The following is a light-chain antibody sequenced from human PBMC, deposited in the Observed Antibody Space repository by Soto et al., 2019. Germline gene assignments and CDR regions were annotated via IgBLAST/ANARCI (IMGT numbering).Light chain of an antibody. CDR2: DAS. Sequence: EIVLTQSPATLSLSPGERATLSCRASQSVSSYLAWYQQKPGQAPRLLIYDASNRATGIPARFSGSGSGTDFTLTISSLEPEDFAVYYCQQRCNWPPRTFGHGTKVEIK. CDR3: QQRCNWPPRT. V-gene: IGKV3-11*01. J-gene: IGKJ1*01. CDR1: QSVSSY.